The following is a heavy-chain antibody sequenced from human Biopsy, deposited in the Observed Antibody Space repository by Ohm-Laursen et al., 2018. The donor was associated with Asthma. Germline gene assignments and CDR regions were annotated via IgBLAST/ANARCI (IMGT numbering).Heavy chain of an antibody. V-gene: IGHV4-39*01. CDR2: IYYSGTT. J-gene: IGHJ6*02. CDR1: SGSGGYMRSGNYY. D-gene: IGHD6-13*01. CDR3: VRGSSSWHHGPFHYYYGLDV. Sequence: TLSLTCSLSSGSGGYMRSGNYYWGWIRQPPGKGLEWIGSIYYSGTTYYNPSLERRVTVSADTSKNQLSLKLTSVTAADTAVYYCVRGSSSWHHGPFHYYYGLDVWGQGTTATVSS.